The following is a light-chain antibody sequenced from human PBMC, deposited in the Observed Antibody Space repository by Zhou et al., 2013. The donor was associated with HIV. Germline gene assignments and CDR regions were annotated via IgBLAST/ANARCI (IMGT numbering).Light chain of an antibody. CDR3: QQAHSFPLT. V-gene: IGKV1-12*01. Sequence: DIQMTQSPSSVSASVGDTVTITCRASQDISRWLAWYQQKPGKAPKILISAASKLQSGVPSRFSGSGSGTLFTLTISSLQPEDFATYFCQQAHSFPLTFGGGTKVEI. CDR2: AAS. CDR1: QDISRW. J-gene: IGKJ4*01.